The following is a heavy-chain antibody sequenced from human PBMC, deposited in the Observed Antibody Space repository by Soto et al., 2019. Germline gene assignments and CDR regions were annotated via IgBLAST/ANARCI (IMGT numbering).Heavy chain of an antibody. CDR1: GYIFTSYY. J-gene: IGHJ4*01. CDR2: INPFDGSR. V-gene: IGHV1-46*03. CDR3: SRVDPGETSPFDH. D-gene: IGHD3-10*01. Sequence: ASVKVSCKASGYIFTSYYIHWVRQAPGQGLEWMGWINPFDGSRMFAQSFQGRVNMTRDTSTSTVYMEVISLRSEDTAVYYCSRVDPGETSPFDHWG.